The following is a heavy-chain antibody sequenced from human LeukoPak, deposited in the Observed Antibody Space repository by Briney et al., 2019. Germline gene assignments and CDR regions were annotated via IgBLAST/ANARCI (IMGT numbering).Heavy chain of an antibody. J-gene: IGHJ4*02. V-gene: IGHV4-39*01. CDR3: ARRSDSGSDDGEDYFDY. Sequence: PSETLSLACTVSGGSINSGTFYWGWIRQPPGKGLEWIGSMYYDGSSYYNPSLKSRVTTSVDTSKNQFSLKLPSVTAADTAVYFCARRSDSGSDDGEDYFDYWGQGTLVTVSS. CDR2: MYYDGSS. D-gene: IGHD1-26*01. CDR1: GGSINSGTFY.